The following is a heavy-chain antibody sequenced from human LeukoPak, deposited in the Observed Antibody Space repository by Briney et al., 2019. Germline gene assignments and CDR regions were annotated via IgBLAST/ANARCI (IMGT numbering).Heavy chain of an antibody. CDR3: AREPIAAAGPFDP. CDR1: GGSISSYY. Sequence: PSETLSLTCTVSGGSISSYYWSGIRQPPGKGLEWIGYIYYSGSTNYNPSLKSRVTISVDTSKNQFSLKLSSVTAADTAVYYCAREPIAAAGPFDPWGQGTLVTVSS. D-gene: IGHD6-13*01. CDR2: IYYSGST. J-gene: IGHJ5*02. V-gene: IGHV4-59*01.